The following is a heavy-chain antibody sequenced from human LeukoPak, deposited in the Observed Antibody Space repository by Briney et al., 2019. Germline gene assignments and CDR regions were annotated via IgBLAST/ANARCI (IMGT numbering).Heavy chain of an antibody. D-gene: IGHD2-2*01. J-gene: IGHJ4*02. CDR3: ARQTSPYCTSTSCYLFGDY. V-gene: IGHV4-39*01. Sequence: SETLSLTCTVSGGSISSSSYYWGWIRQPPGKGLEWIVSIYYSGSTYYNPSLKSRVTISVDTSKNQFSLKLSSVTAADTAVYYCARQTSPYCTSTSCYLFGDYWGQGTLVTVSS. CDR1: GGSISSSSYY. CDR2: IYYSGST.